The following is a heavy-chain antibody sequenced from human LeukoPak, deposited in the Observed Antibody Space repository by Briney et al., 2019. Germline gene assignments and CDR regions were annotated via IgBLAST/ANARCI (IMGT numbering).Heavy chain of an antibody. CDR3: AKDSDSYGYGFFDY. V-gene: IGHV3-23*01. CDR2: ISGSGGST. J-gene: IGHJ4*02. Sequence: GGSLRLSCAASGFTFSSYAMSWVRQAPGKGLEWVSAISGSGGSTCCADSVKGRFTISRDNSKNTLYLQMNSLRAEDTAVYYCAKDSDSYGYGFFDYWGQGTLVTVSS. CDR1: GFTFSSYA. D-gene: IGHD5-18*01.